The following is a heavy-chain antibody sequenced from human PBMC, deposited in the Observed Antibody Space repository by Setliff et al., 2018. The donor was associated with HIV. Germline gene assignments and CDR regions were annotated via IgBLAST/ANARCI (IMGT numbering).Heavy chain of an antibody. CDR3: ASSSLGQRGGMDV. J-gene: IGHJ6*02. CDR1: GGSISNSRYY. Sequence: SETLSLTCTVSGGSISNSRYYWSWIRQPPGKGLEWIGEINLSRSTDYNPSLKSRVTISVDTSKNQFSLKLSSVTAADTAVYYCASSSLGQRGGMDVWGQGTTVTVSS. CDR2: INLSRST. V-gene: IGHV4-39*07. D-gene: IGHD6-25*01.